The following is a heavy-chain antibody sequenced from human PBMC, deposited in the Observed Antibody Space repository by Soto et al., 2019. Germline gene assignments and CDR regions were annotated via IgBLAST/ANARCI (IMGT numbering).Heavy chain of an antibody. CDR3: AKGGSYYDSSGYYSEYYFDY. D-gene: IGHD3-22*01. CDR2: ISGSGGST. CDR1: GFTFSSYA. V-gene: IGHV3-23*01. J-gene: IGHJ4*02. Sequence: PGGSLRLSCAASGFTFSSYAMSWVRQAPGKGLEWVSAISGSGGSTYYADSVKGRFTISRDNSKNTLYLQMNSLRAEDTAVYYCAKGGSYYDSSGYYSEYYFDYWGQRTLVTVSS.